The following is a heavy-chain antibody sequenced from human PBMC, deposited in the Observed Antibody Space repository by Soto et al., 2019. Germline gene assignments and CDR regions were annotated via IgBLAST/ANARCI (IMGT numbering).Heavy chain of an antibody. CDR3: ARGVGSGSYYYYYYYYMDV. J-gene: IGHJ6*03. D-gene: IGHD3-10*01. Sequence: SETLSLTCAVYGGSFSGYYWSWIRQPPGKGLEWIGEINHSGSTNYNPSLKSRVTISVDTSKNQFSLKLSSVTAADTAVYYCARGVGSGSYYYYYYYYMDVWGKGTTVTVSS. CDR1: GGSFSGYY. V-gene: IGHV4-34*01. CDR2: INHSGST.